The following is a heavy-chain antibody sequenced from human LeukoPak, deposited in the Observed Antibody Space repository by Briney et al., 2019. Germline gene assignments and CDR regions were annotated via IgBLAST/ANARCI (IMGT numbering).Heavy chain of an antibody. CDR3: ARDFRNTMIAVGYYFDY. Sequence: PGGSLRLSCAASGFTFSSYWMHWVRQAPGKGLVWVSRINSDGSSTSYADSVKGRFTISRDNAKNTLYLQMNSLRAGDTAVYYCARDFRNTMIAVGYYFDYWGQGALVTVSS. CDR2: INSDGSST. D-gene: IGHD3-22*01. V-gene: IGHV3-74*01. J-gene: IGHJ4*02. CDR1: GFTFSSYW.